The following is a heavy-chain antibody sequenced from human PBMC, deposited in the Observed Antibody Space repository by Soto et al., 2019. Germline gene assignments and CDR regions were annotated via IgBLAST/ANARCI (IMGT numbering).Heavy chain of an antibody. CDR2: IDTSGSST. J-gene: IGHJ4*02. V-gene: IGHV3-74*01. CDR3: AKDSWYFDL. CDR1: GFIGTKCW. D-gene: IGHD6-13*01. Sequence: LRLSCEASGFIGTKCWMHWVRQVPGKGLVWVSRIDTSGSSTSYADSVKGRFTISRDNAKNTVSLQMNSLRAEDTGVYYCAKDSWYFDLWSQGSLVTVSS.